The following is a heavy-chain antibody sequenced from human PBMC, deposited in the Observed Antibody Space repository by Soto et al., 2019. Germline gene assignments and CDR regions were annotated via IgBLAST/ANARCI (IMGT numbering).Heavy chain of an antibody. CDR1: GFSLSTSGVG. CDR3: AHIRGRALWFGELSHDAFAI. D-gene: IGHD3-10*01. Sequence: QITLKESGPTLVKPTQTLTLTCTFSGFSLSTSGVGVGWIRQPPGKALEWLALIFWDDDKCSHPSLKTRLTITKDTSKNQVVLTMTNMDPVDTATYYGAHIRGRALWFGELSHDAFAIWGQGTMVTVSS. J-gene: IGHJ3*02. CDR2: IFWDDDK. V-gene: IGHV2-5*02.